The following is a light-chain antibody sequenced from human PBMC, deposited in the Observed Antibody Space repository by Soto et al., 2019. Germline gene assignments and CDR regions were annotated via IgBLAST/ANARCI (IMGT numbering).Light chain of an antibody. V-gene: IGKV3-15*01. Sequence: EIVLTQSPATLSVSPGERATLSCRASQSISSSLAWYQQKPGQAPSLLIYEASTRATGIPARFSGSGSGTEFTLTISSLQSEDFAVYYCQQYGSSPLTFGGGTKVDIK. CDR2: EAS. CDR1: QSISSS. J-gene: IGKJ4*01. CDR3: QQYGSSPLT.